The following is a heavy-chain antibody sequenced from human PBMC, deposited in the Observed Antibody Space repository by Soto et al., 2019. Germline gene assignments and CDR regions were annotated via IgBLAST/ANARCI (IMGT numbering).Heavy chain of an antibody. J-gene: IGHJ6*02. CDR1: GGTFSSYA. Sequence: QVQLVQSGAEVKKPGSSVTVSCTASGGTFSSYAVSWVRQAPGQGLAWMGVVITKASQPKYAPKFQGRVTIPADYSTDYMEVSSLTSDDTAVYYCARESSSTNYFYYGMDVWGQGTTVIVSS. CDR3: ARESSSTNYFYYGMDV. CDR2: VITKASQP. D-gene: IGHD6-6*01. V-gene: IGHV1-69*01.